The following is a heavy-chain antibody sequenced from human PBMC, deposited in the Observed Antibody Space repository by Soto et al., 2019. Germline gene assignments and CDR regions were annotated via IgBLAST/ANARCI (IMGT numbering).Heavy chain of an antibody. CDR2: IYYSGST. J-gene: IGHJ5*02. D-gene: IGHD3-22*01. CDR3: AREYYYDVNWFDP. CDR1: GGSISSGDYY. V-gene: IGHV4-30-4*01. Sequence: PSETLSLTCTVSGGSISSGDYYWSWIRQPPGKGLEWIGYIYYSGSTYYNPSLKSRVTISVDTSKNQFSLKLSSVTAADTAVYYCAREYYYDVNWFDPWGQGTLVTVS.